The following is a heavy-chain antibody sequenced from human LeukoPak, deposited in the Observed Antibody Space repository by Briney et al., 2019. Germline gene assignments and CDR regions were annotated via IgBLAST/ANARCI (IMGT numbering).Heavy chain of an antibody. CDR3: ARDTPGIAASVNGG. CDR1: GFTFSNAW. Sequence: QPGGSLRLSCAASGFTFSNAWMSWVRQAPGKGLEWVSLIYSDGSTHYADSVKGRFTISRDNSKNTLYLQMYSLRAEDTAVYYCARDTPGIAASVNGGWGQGTLVTVSS. J-gene: IGHJ4*02. V-gene: IGHV3-53*01. CDR2: IYSDGST. D-gene: IGHD6-13*01.